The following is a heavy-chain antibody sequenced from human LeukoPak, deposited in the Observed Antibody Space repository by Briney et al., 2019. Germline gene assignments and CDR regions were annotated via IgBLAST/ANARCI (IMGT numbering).Heavy chain of an antibody. CDR1: GFTFDDYA. V-gene: IGHV3-9*01. CDR3: AELGITMIGGV. D-gene: IGHD3-10*02. CDR2: ISWNSGSI. Sequence: QSGGSLRLSCAASGFTFDDYAMHWVRHAPGKGLEWVSGISWNSGSIGYADSVKGRFTISRDNAKNSLYLQMNSLRAGDTAVYYCAELGITMIGGVWGKGTTVTISS. J-gene: IGHJ6*04.